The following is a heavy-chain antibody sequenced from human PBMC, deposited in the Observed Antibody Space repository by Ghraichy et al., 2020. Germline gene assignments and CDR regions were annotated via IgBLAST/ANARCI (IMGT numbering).Heavy chain of an antibody. J-gene: IGHJ4*02. V-gene: IGHV3-48*02. CDR1: GFTFSSYS. D-gene: IGHD2-15*01. Sequence: LSLTCAASGFTFSSYSMNWVRQAPGKGLEWVSYISSSSSTIYYADSVKGRFTISRDNAKNSLYLQMNSLRDEDTAVYYCARVYCSGGSCRIDYWGQGTLVTVSS. CDR3: ARVYCSGGSCRIDY. CDR2: ISSSSSTI.